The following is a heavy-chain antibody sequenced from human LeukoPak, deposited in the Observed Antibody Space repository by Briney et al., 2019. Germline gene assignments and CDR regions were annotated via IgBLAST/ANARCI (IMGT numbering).Heavy chain of an antibody. CDR2: IRYDGSNK. J-gene: IGHJ4*02. Sequence: GGSLRLSCAASGFTFSSYGMHWVRQAPGKGLEWVAFIRYDGSNKYYADSVKGRFTISRDNSKNTLYLQMNSLRAEDTAVYYCAKDLSIFGHGPTPHWGQGTLVTVSS. CDR1: GFTFSSYG. D-gene: IGHD3-3*01. V-gene: IGHV3-30*02. CDR3: AKDLSIFGHGPTPH.